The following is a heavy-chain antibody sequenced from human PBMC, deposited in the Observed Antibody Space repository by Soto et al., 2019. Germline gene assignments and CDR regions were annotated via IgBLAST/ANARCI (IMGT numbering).Heavy chain of an antibody. J-gene: IGHJ6*02. CDR1: GFTFSRYS. CDR2: ISSSSSYI. V-gene: IGHV3-21*01. CDR3: ASIYDSSGYDYFYYYGMDV. D-gene: IGHD3-22*01. Sequence: PGGALRLSCAASGFTFSRYSMNWVRQAPGKGLEWVSSISSSSSYIYYADSVKGRFTISRDNAKNSLYLQMNSLRAEDTAVYYCASIYDSSGYDYFYYYGMDVWGQGTTVTVSS.